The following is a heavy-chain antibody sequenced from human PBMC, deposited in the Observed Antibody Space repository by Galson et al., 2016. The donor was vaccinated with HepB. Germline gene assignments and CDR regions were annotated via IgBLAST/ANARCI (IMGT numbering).Heavy chain of an antibody. V-gene: IGHV1-18*04. CDR1: GYTFTRYG. CDR2: ISAYNGNT. CDR3: VGDINWGKRGRPDSLGDY. J-gene: IGHJ4*02. D-gene: IGHD7-27*01. Sequence: SCKAYGYTFTRYGISWVRQAPGQGLEWLGWISAYNGNTEYAQNVQGRVTMTTETYTSTAYMELWSLKSDDTAVYYCVGDINWGKRGRPDSLGDYWGQGTLVTVSS.